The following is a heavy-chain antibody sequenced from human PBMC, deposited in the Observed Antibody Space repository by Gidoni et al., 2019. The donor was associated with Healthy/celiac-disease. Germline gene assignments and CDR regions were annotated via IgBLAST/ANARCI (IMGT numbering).Heavy chain of an antibody. J-gene: IGHJ4*02. CDR3: ARSRRSSGTDY. CDR1: GGSFSGYY. CDR2: INHSGST. Sequence: QVQLQQWGAGLLKPSETLSLTCAVYGGSFSGYYWSWIRQPPGKGLEWIGEINHSGSTNYNPSLKRRVTISVDTSNNQFSLKLSSVTAADTAVYYCARSRRSSGTDYWGQGTLVTVSS. D-gene: IGHD6-19*01. V-gene: IGHV4-34*01.